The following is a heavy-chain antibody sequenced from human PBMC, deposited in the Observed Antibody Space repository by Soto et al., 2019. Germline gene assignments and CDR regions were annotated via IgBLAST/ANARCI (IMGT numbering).Heavy chain of an antibody. CDR1: VFTFSSYW. Sequence: VGSLRLSCASSVFTFSSYWMSCVRHSPGKWLEWVANIKQDGSEKYYVDSVKGRFTISRDNAKNSLYLQMNSLRAEDTAVYYCARVYYGDYSEYWGQGTLVTVSS. D-gene: IGHD4-17*01. J-gene: IGHJ4*02. CDR2: IKQDGSEK. CDR3: ARVYYGDYSEY. V-gene: IGHV3-7*01.